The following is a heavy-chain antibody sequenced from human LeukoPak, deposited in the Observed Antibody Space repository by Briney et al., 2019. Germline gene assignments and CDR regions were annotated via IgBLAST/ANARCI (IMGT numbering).Heavy chain of an antibody. CDR3: TRNYYGDSGGFFDY. CDR1: GFTFGDYA. J-gene: IGHJ4*02. D-gene: IGHD4-17*01. CDR2: IRSKAYGGTS. V-gene: IGHV3-49*04. Sequence: GESLRLSCTASGFTFGDYAMSWVRQAPGKGLEWVGFIRSKAYGGTSEYAASVKGRFTISRDDSKSIAYLQINSLKTEDTALYYCTRNYYGDSGGFFDYWGQGTLVTVSS.